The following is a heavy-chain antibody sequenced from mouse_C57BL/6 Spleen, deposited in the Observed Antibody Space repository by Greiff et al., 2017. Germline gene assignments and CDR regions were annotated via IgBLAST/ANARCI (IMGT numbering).Heavy chain of an antibody. CDR1: GYAFSSSW. D-gene: IGHD3-2*02. CDR2: IYPGDGDT. J-gene: IGHJ4*01. Sequence: VQLKQSGPELVKPGASVKLSCKASGYAFSSSWMNWVKPRPGKGLEWIGRIYPGDGDTNYNGKFKGKATLTADKSSSTAYMQLSSLTSEDSAVYFCARDNSSYRAMDYWGKGTSVTVSA. CDR3: ARDNSSYRAMDY. V-gene: IGHV1-82*01.